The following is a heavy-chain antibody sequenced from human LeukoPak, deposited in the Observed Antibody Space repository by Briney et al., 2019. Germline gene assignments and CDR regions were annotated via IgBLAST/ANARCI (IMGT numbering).Heavy chain of an antibody. V-gene: IGHV3-23*01. CDR2: VSDSGVSA. J-gene: IGHJ4*02. CDR1: GFTFSSYA. D-gene: IGHD3-22*01. Sequence: GGSLRLSCAASGFTFSSYAMSWVRQAPGKGLEWVSGVSDSGVSAYYADSVRGRFIISRDNSKNTLYLQMNSLRAGDTAVYYCAKRAYDSSGWLEYWGQGTLVTVSS. CDR3: AKRAYDSSGWLEY.